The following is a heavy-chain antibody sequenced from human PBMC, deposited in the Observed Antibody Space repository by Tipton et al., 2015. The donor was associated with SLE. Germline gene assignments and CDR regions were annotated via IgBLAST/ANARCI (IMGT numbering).Heavy chain of an antibody. CDR1: GFTFSSYG. CDR2: ISYDGSNK. CDR3: ASGSYGQEDY. J-gene: IGHJ4*02. V-gene: IGHV3-30*03. D-gene: IGHD5-18*01. Sequence: SLRLSCAASGFTFSSYGMHWVRQAPGKGLEWVAVISYDGSNKYYADSVKGRFTISRDNSKNTLYLQMNSLRAEDTAVYYCASGSYGQEDYWGQGSLVTVSS.